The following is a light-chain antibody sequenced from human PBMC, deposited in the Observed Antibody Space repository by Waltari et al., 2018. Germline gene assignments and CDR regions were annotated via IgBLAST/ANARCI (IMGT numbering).Light chain of an antibody. CDR2: NAL. V-gene: IGKV3-11*01. J-gene: IGKJ5*01. Sequence: EIVLTQSPGTLSLSPGERATLSCRASQSVHNYLAWYQQKPGQAPRLLIYNALHRATGIPARFSGSGSGTDFTLTISLLQPEDFGVYYCQQRGNWITFGQGTRLEIK. CDR3: QQRGNWIT. CDR1: QSVHNY.